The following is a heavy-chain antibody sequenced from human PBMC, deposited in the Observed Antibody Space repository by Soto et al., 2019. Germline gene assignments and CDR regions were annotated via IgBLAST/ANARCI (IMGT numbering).Heavy chain of an antibody. D-gene: IGHD2-15*01. CDR3: ARVLGGYFDY. J-gene: IGHJ4*02. Sequence: SETLSLTCTVSGGSISSYYWSWIRQPPGKGLEWIGYIYYSGSTNYNPSLKSRVTISVDTSKNQFSLKLSSVTAADTAVHYCARVLGGYFDYWGQGTLVTVSS. CDR2: IYYSGST. V-gene: IGHV4-59*01. CDR1: GGSISSYY.